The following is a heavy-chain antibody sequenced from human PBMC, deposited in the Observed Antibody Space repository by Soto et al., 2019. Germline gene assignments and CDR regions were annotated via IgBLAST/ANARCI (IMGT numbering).Heavy chain of an antibody. D-gene: IGHD6-13*01. Sequence: ASVKVSCKASGYTFTSYAMHWVRQAPGQRLEWMGWINAGNGNTKYSQKFQGRVTITRDTSASTAYMELSSLRSEDTAVYYCARDRKQLNSFDPWGQGTLGTVSS. CDR3: ARDRKQLNSFDP. V-gene: IGHV1-3*01. J-gene: IGHJ5*02. CDR2: INAGNGNT. CDR1: GYTFTSYA.